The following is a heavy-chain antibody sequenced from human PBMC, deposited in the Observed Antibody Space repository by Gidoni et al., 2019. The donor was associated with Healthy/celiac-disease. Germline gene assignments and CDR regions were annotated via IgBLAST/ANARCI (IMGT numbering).Heavy chain of an antibody. Sequence: QVQLVQSGAEVKKPGASVKVSCKASGYTFTSYGISWVRQAPGQGREWMGWISAYKGNTNYAQKLQGRVTMTTDTSTSTAYMELRSLRSDDTAVYYCAREMWESSPTTVVMIWVGGMDVWGQGTTVTVSS. CDR2: ISAYKGNT. CDR3: AREMWESSPTTVVMIWVGGMDV. V-gene: IGHV1-18*01. J-gene: IGHJ6*02. CDR1: GYTFTSYG. D-gene: IGHD4-17*01.